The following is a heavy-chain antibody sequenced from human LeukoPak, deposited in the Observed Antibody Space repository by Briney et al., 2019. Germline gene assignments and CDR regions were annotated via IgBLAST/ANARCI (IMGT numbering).Heavy chain of an antibody. V-gene: IGHV1-2*02. D-gene: IGHD2/OR15-2a*01. CDR2: INPNSGGT. CDR3: ARYIEFLSWFDP. J-gene: IGHJ5*02. Sequence: ASVKVSRKASGYTFTGYYMHWVRQAPGQGLEWMGWINPNSGGTNYAQKFQGRVTMTRDTSISTAYMELSRLSSDDTAVYYCARYIEFLSWFDPWGQGTLVTVSS. CDR1: GYTFTGYY.